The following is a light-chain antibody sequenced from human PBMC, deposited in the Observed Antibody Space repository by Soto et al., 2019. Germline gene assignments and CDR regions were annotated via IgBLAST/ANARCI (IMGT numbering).Light chain of an antibody. J-gene: IGKJ5*01. V-gene: IGKV1-9*01. CDR2: AAS. CDR3: QQLNSYPIT. Sequence: DIQLTHSPSFLSASVGDRVTITCRATQGISSYLAWYQQKPGKAPNLLIYAASTLQSGVPSRFSGSGSGTEFTLTISSLQPEDFATYYCQQLNSYPITFGQGTRLEIK. CDR1: QGISSY.